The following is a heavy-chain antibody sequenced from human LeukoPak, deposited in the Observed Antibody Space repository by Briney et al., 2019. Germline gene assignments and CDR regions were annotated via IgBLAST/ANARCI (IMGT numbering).Heavy chain of an antibody. V-gene: IGHV4-34*01. CDR1: GGSFSGYY. J-gene: IGHJ6*03. CDR2: INHSGST. D-gene: IGHD6-13*01. Sequence: SETLSLTCAVYGGSFSGYYWSWIRQPPGKGLEWIEEINHSGSTNYNPSLKSRVTISVDTSKNQFSLKLSSVTAADTAVYYCARQRIAAARYYYYMDVWGKGTTVTVSS. CDR3: ARQRIAAARYYYYMDV.